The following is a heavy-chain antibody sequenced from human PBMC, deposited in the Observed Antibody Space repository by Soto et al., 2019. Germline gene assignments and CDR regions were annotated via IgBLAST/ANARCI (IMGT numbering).Heavy chain of an antibody. Sequence: SLRLSCAASGFSVTTNYMRWVRQAPGKGLEWVSVIYSGGDTYYEDSVKGRFTISRDNSENTLYLQMNSLRAEDTAIYYCAIYCGSPSCFISRSDHWGPGTLVTVSS. CDR3: AIYCGSPSCFISRSDH. CDR2: IYSGGDT. D-gene: IGHD2-2*01. CDR1: GFSVTTNY. J-gene: IGHJ4*02. V-gene: IGHV3-53*01.